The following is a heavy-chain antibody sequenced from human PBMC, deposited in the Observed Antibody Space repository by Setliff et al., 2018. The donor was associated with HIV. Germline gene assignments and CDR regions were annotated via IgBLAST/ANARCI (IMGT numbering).Heavy chain of an antibody. CDR3: ARKLRPGHGMDV. CDR2: INQDGSEE. Sequence: PGGSLRLSCVASEFRFSNYWMAWVRQAPGKGLEWVGNINQDGSEENYVDSVKGRFAISRDNAKKSLYLQMNSLRGEDTAVYYCARKLRPGHGMDVWGQGTTVTVYS. J-gene: IGHJ6*02. D-gene: IGHD3-10*01. V-gene: IGHV3-7*01. CDR1: EFRFSNYW.